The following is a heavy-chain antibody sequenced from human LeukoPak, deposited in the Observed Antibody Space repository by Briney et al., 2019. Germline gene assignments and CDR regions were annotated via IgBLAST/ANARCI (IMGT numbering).Heavy chain of an antibody. D-gene: IGHD4-17*01. CDR3: ARDPFMTTGWGIDY. J-gene: IGHJ4*02. CDR1: GFTFSSYA. CDR2: ISYDGSNK. V-gene: IGHV3-30-3*01. Sequence: GGSLRLSCAASGFTFSSYAMHWVRQAPGKGLEWVAVISYDGSNKYYADSVKGRFTISRDNSKNTLYLQMNSLRAEDTAVYYCARDPFMTTGWGIDYWGQGTLVTVSS.